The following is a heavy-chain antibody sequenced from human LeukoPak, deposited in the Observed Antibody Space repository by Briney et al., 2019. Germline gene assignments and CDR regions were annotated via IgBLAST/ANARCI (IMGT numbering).Heavy chain of an antibody. Sequence: GGSLRLSCAASGFTFSSYAMSWVRQAPGKGLEWVSTISGNGGRTYYADSVKGRFTISRDNSKNTLYLQMNSLRAEDTAVYYCAKDSPPVGAASEYFDYWGQGTLVTVSS. V-gene: IGHV3-23*01. CDR3: AKDSPPVGAASEYFDY. CDR2: ISGNGGRT. CDR1: GFTFSSYA. D-gene: IGHD3-3*01. J-gene: IGHJ4*02.